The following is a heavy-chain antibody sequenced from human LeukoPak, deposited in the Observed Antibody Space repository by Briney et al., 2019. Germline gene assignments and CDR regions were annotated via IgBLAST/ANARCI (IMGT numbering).Heavy chain of an antibody. J-gene: IGHJ5*02. Sequence: PSETLSLTCAVYGGSFSGYYWSWVRQAPGKGLEWVSAISGSGGSTYYADSVKGRFTISRDNSKNTLYLQMNSLRAEDTAVYYCAKAPLNNWFDPWGQGTLVTVSS. CDR1: GGSFSGYY. CDR3: AKAPLNNWFDP. CDR2: ISGSGGST. V-gene: IGHV3-23*01.